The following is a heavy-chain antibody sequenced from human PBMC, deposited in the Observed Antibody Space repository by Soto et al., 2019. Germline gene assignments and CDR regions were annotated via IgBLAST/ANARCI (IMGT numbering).Heavy chain of an antibody. V-gene: IGHV3-21*01. CDR3: ARSDCTSTSCYVVWFDP. J-gene: IGHJ5*02. D-gene: IGHD2-2*01. Sequence: EVQLVESGGGLVKPGGSLRLSCAASGFSFSNYGMNWVRQAPGKGLEWVSSISSSSSYISYADSVKGRFTISRDTAKNSVYLQMNILTAEDTAVYYCARSDCTSTSCYVVWFDPWGQGTLVTVSS. CDR1: GFSFSNYG. CDR2: ISSSSSYI.